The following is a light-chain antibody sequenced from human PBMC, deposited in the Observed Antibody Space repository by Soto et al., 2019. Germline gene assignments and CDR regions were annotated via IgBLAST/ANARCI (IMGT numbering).Light chain of an antibody. Sequence: QLVLTQSPSASASLGASVKLTCTLSSGHSSYAIAWHQQQPEKGPRYLMKLNSDGSHSKGDGIPDRFSGSSSGAERYLTISSLEFEDETDYYCQTGGTGIVVFGGGTKLTVL. CDR2: LNSDGSH. V-gene: IGLV4-69*01. J-gene: IGLJ2*01. CDR3: QTGGTGIVV. CDR1: SGHSSYA.